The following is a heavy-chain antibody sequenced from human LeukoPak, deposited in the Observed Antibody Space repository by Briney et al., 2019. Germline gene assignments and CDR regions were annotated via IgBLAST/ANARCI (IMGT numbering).Heavy chain of an antibody. Sequence: GGSLRLSCAVSGFPFTRFYMSWIRQAPGKGLEWISYIGLSGSPLDYADSVRGRFTISRDNAKNTLYLQMNSLRAEDTAVYYCARGGGGYYGSGSYSSDAFDIWGQGTMVTVSS. CDR3: ARGGGGYYGSGSYSSDAFDI. V-gene: IGHV3-11*04. D-gene: IGHD3-10*01. CDR1: GFPFTRFY. J-gene: IGHJ3*02. CDR2: IGLSGSPL.